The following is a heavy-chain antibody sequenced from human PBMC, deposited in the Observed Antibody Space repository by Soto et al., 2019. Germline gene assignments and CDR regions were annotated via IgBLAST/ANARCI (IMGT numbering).Heavy chain of an antibody. D-gene: IGHD3-16*01. CDR3: ARDLGEVIGYYYYYMDV. CDR2: ISSSSSYI. CDR1: GFTFSSYS. J-gene: IGHJ6*03. V-gene: IGHV3-21*01. Sequence: GGSLRLSCAASGFTFSSYSMNWVRQAPGKGLEWVSSISSSSSYIYYADSVKGRFTISRDNAKNSLYLQMNSLRAEDTAVYYCARDLGEVIGYYYYYMDVWGKGTTVTVSS.